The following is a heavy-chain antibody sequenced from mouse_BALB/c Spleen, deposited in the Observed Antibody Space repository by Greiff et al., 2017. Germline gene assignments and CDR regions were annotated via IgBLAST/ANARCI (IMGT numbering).Heavy chain of an antibody. Sequence: EVMLVESGGGLVKPGGSLKLSCAASGFTFSDYYMYWVRQTPEKRLEWVATISDGGSYTYYPDSVKGRFTISRDNAKNNLYLQMSSLKSEDTAMYYCARGGPYYYAMDYWGQGTSVTVSS. V-gene: IGHV5-4*02. J-gene: IGHJ4*01. CDR2: ISDGGSYT. CDR1: GFTFSDYY. CDR3: ARGGPYYYAMDY.